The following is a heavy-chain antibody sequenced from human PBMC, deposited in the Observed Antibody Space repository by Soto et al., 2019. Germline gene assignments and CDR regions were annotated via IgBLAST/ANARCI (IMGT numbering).Heavy chain of an antibody. CDR3: ARARSSSWYLGMDV. D-gene: IGHD6-13*01. CDR2: ISYDGSNK. V-gene: IGHV3-30*03. Sequence: GGSLRLSCAASGFTFSSYGMHWVRQAPGKGLEWVAVISYDGSNKYYADSVKGRFTISRDNSKNTLYLQMNSLRAEDTAVYYCARARSSSWYLGMDVWGQGTTVTVSS. CDR1: GFTFSSYG. J-gene: IGHJ6*02.